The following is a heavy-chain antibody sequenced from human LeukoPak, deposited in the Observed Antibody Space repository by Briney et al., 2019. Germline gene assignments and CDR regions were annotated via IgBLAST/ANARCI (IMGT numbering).Heavy chain of an antibody. D-gene: IGHD6-13*01. CDR2: ISYDGSNK. J-gene: IGHJ1*01. V-gene: IGHV3-30*04. CDR1: GFTFSSYA. CDR3: AKSFSSSWYVGYFQH. Sequence: GGSLRLSCAASGFTFSSYAMHWVRQAPGKGLEWVAVISYDGSNKYYADSVKGRFTISRDNSKNTLYLQMNSLRAEDTAVYYCAKSFSSSWYVGYFQHWGQGTLVTVSS.